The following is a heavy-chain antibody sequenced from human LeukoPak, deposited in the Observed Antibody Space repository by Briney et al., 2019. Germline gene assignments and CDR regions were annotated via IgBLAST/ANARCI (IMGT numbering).Heavy chain of an antibody. CDR1: GFTFDDYA. CDR3: AKDVGSGSYYLRSPGIDD. Sequence: GGSLRLSCAASGFTFDDYAMHWVRQTPGKGLEWVSGISWNSGYKGYADSVEGRFTISRDNAKTSLFLQTNGLRAEDTALYYCAKDVGSGSYYLRSPGIDDWGQGTLVTVSS. CDR2: ISWNSGYK. D-gene: IGHD3-10*01. V-gene: IGHV3-9*01. J-gene: IGHJ4*02.